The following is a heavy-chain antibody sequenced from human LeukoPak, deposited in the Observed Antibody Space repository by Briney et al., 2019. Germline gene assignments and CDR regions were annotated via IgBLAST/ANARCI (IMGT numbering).Heavy chain of an antibody. CDR1: GYTFTSYY. Sequence: ASVKVSCKASGYTFTSYYMHWMRQAPGQGLEWMGIINPSGGSTSYAQKFQGRVTMTRDTSTSTVYMELSSLRSEDTAVYYCARDSFRAAHDYWGQGTLVTVSS. D-gene: IGHD6-6*01. CDR3: ARDSFRAAHDY. J-gene: IGHJ4*02. CDR2: INPSGGST. V-gene: IGHV1-46*01.